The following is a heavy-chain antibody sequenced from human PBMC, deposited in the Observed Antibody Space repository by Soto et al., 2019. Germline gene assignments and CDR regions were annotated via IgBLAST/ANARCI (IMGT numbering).Heavy chain of an antibody. V-gene: IGHV1-46*01. Sequence: ASVKVSCKASGYTFSSYYMHWVRQAPGQGLEWMGIINPSGGSTSYAQKFQGRVTMTRDTSTSTVYMELSSLRSEDTAVYYCARRYYYDSSGYYLDYWGQGTLVTVSS. D-gene: IGHD3-22*01. CDR2: INPSGGST. CDR3: ARRYYYDSSGYYLDY. J-gene: IGHJ4*02. CDR1: GYTFSSYY.